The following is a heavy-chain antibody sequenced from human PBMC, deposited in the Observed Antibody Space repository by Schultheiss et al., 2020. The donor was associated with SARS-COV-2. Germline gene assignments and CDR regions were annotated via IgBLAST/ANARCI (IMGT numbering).Heavy chain of an antibody. CDR2: IWYDGSKK. V-gene: IGHV3-33*08. CDR3: ARDLGSGFFDPDY. CDR1: GFTFSSYA. D-gene: IGHD3-9*01. Sequence: GGSLRLSCAASGFTFSSYAMHWVRQAPGKGLGWVAVIWYDGSKKYFADSVKGRFTISRDKSNNTPYLQMNSLRAGDTAVYYCARDLGSGFFDPDYWGQGTLVTVSS. J-gene: IGHJ4*02.